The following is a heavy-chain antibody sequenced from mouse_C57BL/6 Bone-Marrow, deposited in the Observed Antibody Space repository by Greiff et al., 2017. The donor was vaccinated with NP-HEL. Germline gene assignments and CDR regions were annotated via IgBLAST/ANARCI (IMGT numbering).Heavy chain of an antibody. D-gene: IGHD1-1*01. V-gene: IGHV5-2*01. CDR3: YLRYFDY. CDR2: INSDGGST. CDR1: EYEFPSHD. J-gene: IGHJ2*01. Sequence: EVKLVESGGGLVQPGESLKLSCESNEYEFPSHDMSWVRKTPEKRLELVAAINSDGGSTSYPDTMERRSIISRDNSKKTRYLQMRSLGSEDTALYYVYLRYFDYWDQGTTLTVSS.